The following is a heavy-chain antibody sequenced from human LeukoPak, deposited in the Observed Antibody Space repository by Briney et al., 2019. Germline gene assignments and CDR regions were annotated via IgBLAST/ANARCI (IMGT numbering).Heavy chain of an antibody. CDR1: GSTFSNAW. CDR3: TTAPNYYDSSGYYYHDY. Sequence: GGSLRLSCAASGSTFSNAWMSWVRQAPGKGLEWVGRIKSKTDGGTTDYAAPVKGRFTISRDDSKNTLYLQMNSLKTEDTAVYYCTTAPNYYDSSGYYYHDYWGQGTLVTVSS. D-gene: IGHD3-22*01. J-gene: IGHJ4*02. CDR2: IKSKTDGGTT. V-gene: IGHV3-15*01.